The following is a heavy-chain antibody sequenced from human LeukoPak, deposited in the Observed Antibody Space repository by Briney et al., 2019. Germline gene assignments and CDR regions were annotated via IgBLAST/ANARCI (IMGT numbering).Heavy chain of an antibody. V-gene: IGHV1-2*02. Sequence: ASVKVSCKASGYTFTGYYMHWVRQAPGQGLEWMGWINPNSGGTNYAQKFQGRVTMTRDTSISTAYMELSRLRSDDTAVYYCAKDPEAAAPFDYWGQGTLVTVSS. J-gene: IGHJ4*02. CDR1: GYTFTGYY. D-gene: IGHD2-2*01. CDR3: AKDPEAAAPFDY. CDR2: INPNSGGT.